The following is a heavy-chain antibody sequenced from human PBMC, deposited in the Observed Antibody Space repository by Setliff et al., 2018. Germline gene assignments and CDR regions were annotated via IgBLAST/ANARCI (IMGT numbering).Heavy chain of an antibody. CDR3: ARGDSSGNNYPVLDY. Sequence: SETLSLTCTVSGTSISTGPYYWTWIRQSAERGLEWIGQIFSRGSMNYRPSLSSRVTISADSSKNQFSLQLVSVTASDTAVYYCARGDSSGNNYPVLDYWGQGIRVTVS. CDR2: IFSRGSM. V-gene: IGHV4-61*09. J-gene: IGHJ4*02. CDR1: GTSISTGPYY. D-gene: IGHD1-26*01.